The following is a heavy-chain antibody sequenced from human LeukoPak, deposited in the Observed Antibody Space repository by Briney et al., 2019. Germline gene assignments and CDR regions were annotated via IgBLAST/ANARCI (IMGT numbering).Heavy chain of an antibody. J-gene: IGHJ5*02. Sequence: GASVKVSCKTSGYTFGDHYVQWLRQAPGQGLEWMGWINPNSGGTNYAQKFQGRVTMTRDTSISTAYMELSRLRSDDTAVYYCARQLGFNNWFDPWGQGTLVTVSS. CDR1: GYTFGDHY. D-gene: IGHD1-1*01. CDR3: ARQLGFNNWFDP. CDR2: INPNSGGT. V-gene: IGHV1-2*02.